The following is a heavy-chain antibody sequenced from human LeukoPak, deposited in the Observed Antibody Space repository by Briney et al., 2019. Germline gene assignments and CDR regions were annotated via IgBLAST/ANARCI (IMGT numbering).Heavy chain of an antibody. J-gene: IGHJ4*02. CDR1: GGSISSGSYY. Sequence: PSQTLSLTCTVSGGSISSGSYYWSWIRQPAGKGLEWIGRIYTSGSTNYNPSLKSRVTISVDTSKNQFSLKLSSVTAADTAVYYCAGVPSTSCYDCIDYWGQGTLVTVSS. D-gene: IGHD2-2*01. CDR3: AGVPSTSCYDCIDY. V-gene: IGHV4-61*02. CDR2: IYTSGST.